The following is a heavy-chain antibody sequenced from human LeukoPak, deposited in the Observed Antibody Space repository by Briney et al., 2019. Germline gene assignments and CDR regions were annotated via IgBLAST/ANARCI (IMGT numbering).Heavy chain of an antibody. V-gene: IGHV1-18*01. Sequence: ASVKVSCKASGYTFTSYGTSWVRQAPGQGLEWMGWISAYNGNTNYAQKLQGRVTMTTDTSTSTAYMGLRSLRSDDTAVYYCAREICSSTSCYRGMDVWGQGTTVTVSS. D-gene: IGHD2-2*02. CDR2: ISAYNGNT. CDR3: AREICSSTSCYRGMDV. J-gene: IGHJ6*02. CDR1: GYTFTSYG.